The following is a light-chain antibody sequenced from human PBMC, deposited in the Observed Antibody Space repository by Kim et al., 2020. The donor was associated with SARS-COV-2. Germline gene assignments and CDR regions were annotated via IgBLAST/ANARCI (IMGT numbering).Light chain of an antibody. V-gene: IGLV1-40*01. CDR2: ANS. Sequence: RVTISCTGSSSNIGAGYDVHWYQQLPGTAPKLLIYANSNRPSGVPDRFSGSKSGTSASLAITGLQAEDEADYYCQSYDSSLSAWVFGGGTQLTVL. CDR3: QSYDSSLSAWV. CDR1: SSNIGAGYD. J-gene: IGLJ3*02.